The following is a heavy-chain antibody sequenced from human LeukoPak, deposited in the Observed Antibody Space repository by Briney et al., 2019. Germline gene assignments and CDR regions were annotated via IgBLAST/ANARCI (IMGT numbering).Heavy chain of an antibody. CDR2: ISSSSSTI. CDR1: GFTFSSYS. Sequence: GGSLRLPCAASGFTFSSYSMNWVRQAPGKGLEWVSYISSSSSTIYYADSVKGRFTISRDNAKNSLYLQMNSLRAEDTAVYYCARDVYYSGSGFDYWGQGTLVTVSS. J-gene: IGHJ4*02. D-gene: IGHD3-10*01. CDR3: ARDVYYSGSGFDY. V-gene: IGHV3-48*01.